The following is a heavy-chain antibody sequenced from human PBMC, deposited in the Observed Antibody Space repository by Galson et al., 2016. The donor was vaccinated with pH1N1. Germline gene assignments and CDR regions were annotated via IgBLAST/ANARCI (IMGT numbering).Heavy chain of an antibody. CDR3: AKDLVRSVPHQGYLDL. J-gene: IGHJ2*01. V-gene: IGHV3-23*01. CDR2: ISATGGST. D-gene: IGHD2-2*01. Sequence: LRLSCAGSGFTFRSYAMSWVRLAPGKGLQWVSSISATGGSTYYVDSVKGRFTISRDNSRNTLHLQMNGLRDEDTALYWCAKDLVRSVPHQGYLDLWGRGTLVTVSS. CDR1: GFTFRSYA.